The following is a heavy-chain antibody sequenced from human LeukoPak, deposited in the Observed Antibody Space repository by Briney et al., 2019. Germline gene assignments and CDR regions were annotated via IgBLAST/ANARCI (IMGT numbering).Heavy chain of an antibody. CDR2: ISSSSSYI. V-gene: IGHV3-21*01. J-gene: IGHJ4*02. CDR3: ARVLEDIVVVPAAMLFDY. CDR1: GFTFSSYS. Sequence: PGGSLRLSCAAPGFTFSSYSMNWVRQAPGKGLEWVSSISSSSSYIYYADSVKGRFTISRDNAKNSLYLQMNSLRAEDTAVYYCARVLEDIVVVPAAMLFDYWGQGTLVTVSS. D-gene: IGHD2-2*01.